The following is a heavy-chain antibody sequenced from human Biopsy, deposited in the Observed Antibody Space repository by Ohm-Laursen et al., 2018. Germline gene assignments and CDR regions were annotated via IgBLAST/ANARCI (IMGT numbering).Heavy chain of an antibody. Sequence: SETLSLTCAVSGYSISSGYYWGWIRQSPGQGLEYIGFIYSGGNTNYNPSLKNRVTMSVDTSKNQFCLKLYSVTAADTAVYYCARGRRTSGWPYFDNWGQGALVIVSP. CDR3: ARGRRTSGWPYFDN. D-gene: IGHD6-19*01. V-gene: IGHV4-38-2*01. J-gene: IGHJ4*02. CDR2: IYSGGNT. CDR1: GYSISSGYY.